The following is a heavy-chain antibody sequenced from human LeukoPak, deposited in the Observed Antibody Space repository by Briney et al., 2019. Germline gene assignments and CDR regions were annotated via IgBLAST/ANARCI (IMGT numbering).Heavy chain of an antibody. CDR2: INHSGST. Sequence: SETLSLTCAVYGGSFSGYYWSWIRQPPGKGLEWIGEINHSGSTNYNPSLQSRVTISVDTSKNQFSLKLSSVTAADTAVYYCARGRADNNTSDIWGQGTMVTVSS. CDR3: ARGRADNNTSDI. V-gene: IGHV4-34*01. CDR1: GGSFSGYY. D-gene: IGHD1-14*01. J-gene: IGHJ3*02.